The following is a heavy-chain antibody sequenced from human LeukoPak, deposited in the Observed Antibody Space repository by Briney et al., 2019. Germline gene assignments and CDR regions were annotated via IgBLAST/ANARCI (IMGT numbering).Heavy chain of an antibody. J-gene: IGHJ4*02. CDR3: ARDLYSSGWYAVGDY. CDR1: GGSISSGDYY. V-gene: IGHV4-61*02. D-gene: IGHD6-19*01. CDR2: IYTSGST. Sequence: SQTLSLTCTVSGGSISSGDYYWSWIRQPAGKGLEWIGRIYTSGSTNYNPSLKSRVTMSVDTSKNQFSLKLSSVTAADTAVYYCARDLYSSGWYAVGDYWGQGTLVTVSS.